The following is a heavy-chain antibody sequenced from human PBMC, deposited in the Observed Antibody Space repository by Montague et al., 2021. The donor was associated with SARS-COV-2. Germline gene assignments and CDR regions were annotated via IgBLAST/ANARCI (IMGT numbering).Heavy chain of an antibody. V-gene: IGHV4-39*01. CDR3: ASRLGTVGAAFDI. D-gene: IGHD3-10*01. Sequence: SETLSLTCTVSGGSISSDSFYWGWLRQPPGKGLEWIGLIYHSGGTYNGPSLKRRFSISVDTSKNQFSLKVTSVTAADTAVYYCASRLGTVGAAFDIWGLGTVVTVSS. CDR2: IYHSGGT. CDR1: GGSISSDSFY. J-gene: IGHJ3*02.